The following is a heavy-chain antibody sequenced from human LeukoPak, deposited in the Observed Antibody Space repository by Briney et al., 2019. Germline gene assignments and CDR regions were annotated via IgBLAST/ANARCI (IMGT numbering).Heavy chain of an antibody. CDR3: ARAGGYSGYASN. D-gene: IGHD5-12*01. V-gene: IGHV3-21*01. CDR2: ISSSSSYI. Sequence: GGSLRLSCTASGFTFSSYSMNWVRQAPGKGLEWVSSISSSSSYIYYADSVKGRFTISRDNAKNSLYLQMNSLRAEDTAVYYCARAGGYSGYASNWGQGTLVTVSS. CDR1: GFTFSSYS. J-gene: IGHJ4*02.